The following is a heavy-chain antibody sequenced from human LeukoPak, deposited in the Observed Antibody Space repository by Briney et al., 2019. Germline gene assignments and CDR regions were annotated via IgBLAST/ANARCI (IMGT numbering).Heavy chain of an antibody. D-gene: IGHD2-15*01. Sequence: ASVTVSCKASGYTFTGYYMHWVRQAPGQGLEWMGWINLNSGGTNYAQKFQGRVTMTRDTSISTAYMELSRLRSDDTAVYYCARSMASVVVVAATEIDYWGQGTLVTVSS. J-gene: IGHJ4*02. CDR1: GYTFTGYY. CDR2: INLNSGGT. V-gene: IGHV1-2*02. CDR3: ARSMASVVVVAATEIDY.